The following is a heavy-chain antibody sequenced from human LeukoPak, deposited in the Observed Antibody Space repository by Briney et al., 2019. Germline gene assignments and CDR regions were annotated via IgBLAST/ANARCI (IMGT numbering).Heavy chain of an antibody. CDR2: INAGNGNT. CDR3: ARYGYSNYDYYYYGMDV. J-gene: IGHJ6*02. CDR1: GYTFTSYA. V-gene: IGHV1-3*01. Sequence: ASVKASCEASGYTFTSYAMHWVRQAPGQRLEWMGWINAGNGNTKYSQKFQGRVTITRDTSASTAYMELSSLRSEDAAVYYCARYGYSNYDYYYYGMDVWGQGTTVTVSS. D-gene: IGHD4-11*01.